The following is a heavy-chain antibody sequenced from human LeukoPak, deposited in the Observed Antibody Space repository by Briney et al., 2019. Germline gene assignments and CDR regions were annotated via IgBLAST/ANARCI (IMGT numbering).Heavy chain of an antibody. CDR2: ISYDGSIK. V-gene: IGHV3-30*18. CDR1: GFTFKTYS. J-gene: IGHJ4*02. D-gene: IGHD6-19*01. CDR3: AKSYDNGWYVCDY. Sequence: GGSLRLSCAASGFTFKTYSMSWVRQAPGKGLEWVAFISYDGSIKSYADSVKGRFAVSRDNSKNTLYLRMNSLRPEDTAFYYCAKSYDNGWYVCDYWGQGTLVTVSS.